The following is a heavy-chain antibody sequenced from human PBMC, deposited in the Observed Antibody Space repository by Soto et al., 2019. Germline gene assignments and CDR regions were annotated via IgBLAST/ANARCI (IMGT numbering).Heavy chain of an antibody. J-gene: IGHJ4*02. CDR3: ARGLQYGGNSAY. Sequence: PSETLSLTCGVSGYSISSGYYWGWIRQPPGKGLEWIASIFHSGSTYYNPSLKSRVTISVDTSKNQFSLKLSSVTAADTAVYYCARGLQYGGNSAYWGQGTLVPVSS. V-gene: IGHV4-38-2*01. D-gene: IGHD2-21*02. CDR2: IFHSGST. CDR1: GYSISSGYY.